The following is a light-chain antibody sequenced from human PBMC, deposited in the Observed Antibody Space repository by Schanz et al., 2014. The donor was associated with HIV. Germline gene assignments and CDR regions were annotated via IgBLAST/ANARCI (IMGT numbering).Light chain of an antibody. J-gene: IGKJ4*01. CDR2: GAS. CDR3: QQGGSWPLT. V-gene: IGKV3-20*01. Sequence: IVLTQSPGTLSLSPGERATLSCRASQSLGSNFLAWYQQKPGQAPRLLIFGASNRATGIPDRFSGSESGTDFTLTISRVEPEDYALYYCQQGGSWPLTFGGGTTVEIK. CDR1: QSLGSNF.